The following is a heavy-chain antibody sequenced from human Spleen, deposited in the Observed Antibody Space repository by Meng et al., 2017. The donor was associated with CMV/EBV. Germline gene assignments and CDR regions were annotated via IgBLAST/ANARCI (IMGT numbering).Heavy chain of an antibody. Sequence: SETLSLTCAVYGGSFSGYYWSWIRQPPGKGLEWIGEINHSGSTNYNPSLKSRVTISVDTSKNQFSLKLSSVTAADTAVYYCARRRGRGYNWNYGDWFDPWGQGTLVTVSS. J-gene: IGHJ5*02. CDR1: GGSFSGYY. D-gene: IGHD1-7*01. V-gene: IGHV4-34*01. CDR3: ARRRGRGYNWNYGDWFDP. CDR2: INHSGST.